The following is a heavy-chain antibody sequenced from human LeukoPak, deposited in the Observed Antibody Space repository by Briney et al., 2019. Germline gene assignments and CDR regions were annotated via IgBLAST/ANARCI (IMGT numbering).Heavy chain of an antibody. J-gene: IGHJ4*02. CDR1: GYSISSGYY. CDR3: ASTTVRTGY. D-gene: IGHD4-17*01. Sequence: PSETLSLTCTVSGYSISSGYYWGWIRQSPGMGLEWIGSIYHSGSTYYNPSLKSRVTISLDTSKNQFSLKLSSVTAADTAVYYCASTTVRTGYWGQGTLVTVSS. V-gene: IGHV4-38-2*02. CDR2: IYHSGST.